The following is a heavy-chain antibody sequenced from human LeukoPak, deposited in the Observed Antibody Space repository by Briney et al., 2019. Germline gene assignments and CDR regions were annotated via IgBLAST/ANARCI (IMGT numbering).Heavy chain of an antibody. V-gene: IGHV1-2*02. CDR3: ARDLYDSSEDAFDI. J-gene: IGHJ3*02. Sequence: GASVNVSCKASGYTFTSYYMHWVRQAPGQGLEWMGWINPNSGGTNYAQKFQGRVTMTRDTSISTAYMKLSRLRSDDTAVYYCARDLYDSSEDAFDIWGQGTMVTVSS. CDR2: INPNSGGT. CDR1: GYTFTSYY. D-gene: IGHD3-22*01.